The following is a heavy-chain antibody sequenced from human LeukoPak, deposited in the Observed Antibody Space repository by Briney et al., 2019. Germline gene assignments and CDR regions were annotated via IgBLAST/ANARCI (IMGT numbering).Heavy chain of an antibody. CDR1: GGSISSGDYY. D-gene: IGHD3-10*01. CDR2: IYYSGST. V-gene: IGHV4-30-4*08. CDR3: AREAPNYYGSGSYYNGLEY. Sequence: SETLSLTCTVSGGSISSGDYYWSWIRQPPGKGLEWIGYIYYSGSTYYNPSLKSRVTISVDTSKNQFSLKLSSVTAADTAVYYCAREAPNYYGSGSYYNGLEYWGQGTLVTVSS. J-gene: IGHJ4*02.